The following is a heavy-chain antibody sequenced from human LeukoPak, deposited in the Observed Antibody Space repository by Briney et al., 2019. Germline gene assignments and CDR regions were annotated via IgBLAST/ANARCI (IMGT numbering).Heavy chain of an antibody. J-gene: IGHJ6*03. CDR1: GYTFTSYD. CDR2: MNPNSGNT. V-gene: IGHV1-8*03. Sequence: ASVKVSCKASGYTFTSYDINWVRQATGQGLEWMGWMNPNSGNTGYAQKFQGRVTITRNTSKSTAYMELGSLRSEDTAVYYCARGPSHDSSGYYYYYYMDVWGKGTTVTVSS. D-gene: IGHD3-22*01. CDR3: ARGPSHDSSGYYYYYYMDV.